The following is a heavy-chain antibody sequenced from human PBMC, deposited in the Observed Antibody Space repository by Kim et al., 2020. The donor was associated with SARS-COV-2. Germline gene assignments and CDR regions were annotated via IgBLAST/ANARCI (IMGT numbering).Heavy chain of an antibody. CDR1: GGSISSSSYY. D-gene: IGHD6-13*01. Sequence: SETLSLTCTVSGGSISSSSYYWGRNRQPPGQGLVWIVSIYYSTNTYHTLTLKIRVTISADTTKNQLSLRLSSVTAAAMAVYYCARHSESTNSWYYYDYWG. J-gene: IGHJ4*01. CDR3: ARHSESTNSWYYYDY. CDR2: IYYSTNT. V-gene: IGHV4-39*01.